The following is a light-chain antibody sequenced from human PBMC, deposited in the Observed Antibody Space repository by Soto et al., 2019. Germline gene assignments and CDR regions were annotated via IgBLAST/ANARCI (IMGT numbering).Light chain of an antibody. CDR3: QQSSYLAT. CDR2: KAS. CDR1: QSISSW. J-gene: IGKJ1*01. V-gene: IGKV1-5*03. Sequence: EIQMTQSPSTLSASVGDRVTITCRASQSISSWLTWYQQKAGQAPKLLIYKASIVESGVPSRFSGSGSGTELTLTISSLQPDDSATYYCQQSSYLATFGQGTRVEVK.